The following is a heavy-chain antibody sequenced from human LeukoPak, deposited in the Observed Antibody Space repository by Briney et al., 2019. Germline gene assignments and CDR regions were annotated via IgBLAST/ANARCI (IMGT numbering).Heavy chain of an antibody. CDR2: IKQDGTEK. D-gene: IGHD3-16*01. CDR3: ARGRLNLDNWFDP. V-gene: IGHV3-7*01. CDR1: GFTFTTYW. Sequence: PGGSLRLSCAASGFTFTTYWMSWVRQAPGKGLEWVANIKQDGTEKYYVDSVKGRFTSSRDNAKNSLYLQMNSLRAEDTAVYYCARGRLNLDNWFDPWGQGTLVTVSS. J-gene: IGHJ5*02.